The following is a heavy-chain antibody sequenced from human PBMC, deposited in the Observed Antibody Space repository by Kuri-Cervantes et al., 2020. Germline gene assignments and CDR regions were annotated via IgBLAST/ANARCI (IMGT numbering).Heavy chain of an antibody. CDR3: AKVGDTDLNDY. D-gene: IGHD3-10*01. J-gene: IGHJ4*02. CDR2: IKQDGSEK. V-gene: IGHV3-7*01. Sequence: GESLKISCAASGFTFSSYWMSWVRQAPGKGLEWVANIKQDGSEKYYVDSVKGRFTISRDNSKNTLYLQMNSLRAEDTAVYYCAKVGDTDLNDYWGQGTLVTVSS. CDR1: GFTFSSYW.